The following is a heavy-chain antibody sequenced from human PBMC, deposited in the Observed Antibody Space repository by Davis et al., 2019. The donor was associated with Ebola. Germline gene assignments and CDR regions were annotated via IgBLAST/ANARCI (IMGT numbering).Heavy chain of an antibody. Sequence: GESLKISCAASGFTFSSYAMHWVRQAPGKGLEWVAVISYDGSNKYYADSVKGRFTISRDNSKNTLYLQMNSLRAEDTAVYYCAKGVRIAVAGIMDVWGKGTTVTVSS. CDR1: GFTFSSYA. CDR2: ISYDGSNK. J-gene: IGHJ6*04. CDR3: AKGVRIAVAGIMDV. V-gene: IGHV3-30*04. D-gene: IGHD6-19*01.